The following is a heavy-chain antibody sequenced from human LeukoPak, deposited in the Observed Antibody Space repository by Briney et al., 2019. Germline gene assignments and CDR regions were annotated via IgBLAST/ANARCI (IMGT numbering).Heavy chain of an antibody. D-gene: IGHD5-18*01. V-gene: IGHV4-61*02. Sequence: SETLSLTSTVSGGSISSGSDYWSSSRHPPGRGVEWIVRIYTSGSTDYNPSLKSRVTISVDTSKNQFSLKLSSVTAADTAAYYCATSSGHTYGTYYYYYSMDVWGKGTSVTVSS. CDR3: ATSSGHTYGTYYYYYSMDV. J-gene: IGHJ6*03. CDR2: IYTSGST. CDR1: GGSISSGSDY.